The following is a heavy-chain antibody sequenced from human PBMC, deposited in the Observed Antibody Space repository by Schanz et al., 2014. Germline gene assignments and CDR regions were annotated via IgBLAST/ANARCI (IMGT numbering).Heavy chain of an antibody. CDR3: AREFVN. CDR1: GITLSGYG. D-gene: IGHD2-21*01. CDR2: ISYDGTNE. J-gene: IGHJ1*01. Sequence: QVQLVESGGGVVQPGRSLRLSCAASGITLSGYGLHWVRQAPGKGLEWVAVISYDGTNEYYAESVKGRFTISRDNTRNSLYLQMNSLRVDDTAVYYCAREFVNWGQGTLVTVSS. V-gene: IGHV3-30*03.